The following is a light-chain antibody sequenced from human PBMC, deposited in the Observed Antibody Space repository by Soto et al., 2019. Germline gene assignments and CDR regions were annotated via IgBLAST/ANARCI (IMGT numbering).Light chain of an antibody. V-gene: IGLV1-44*01. CDR2: SDN. J-gene: IGLJ2*01. CDR3: AAWDDSLNGHVV. Sequence: QLVLTQTPSASGTPGQRVTISCSGSSSNIGSYYVNWYQQLPGTAPKLLIFSDNQRPSGVPDRFSGSKSGASASLAISGLQSEDEADYYCAAWDDSLNGHVVFGGGTQLTVL. CDR1: SSNIGSYY.